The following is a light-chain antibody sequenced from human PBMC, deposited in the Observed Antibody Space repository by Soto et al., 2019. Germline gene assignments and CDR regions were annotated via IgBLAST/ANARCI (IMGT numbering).Light chain of an antibody. V-gene: IGKV1-39*01. CDR2: AAS. CDR1: QSISSY. J-gene: IGKJ1*01. Sequence: DIQMTQSPSSLSASVGDRVTITCRASQSISSYLNWYQQKPGKAPKLLIYAASSLQSGVQSRFSGSGSGTDLTLTISSLQPEDFATYYCQQSYSTPRTVGQGTKVEIK. CDR3: QQSYSTPRT.